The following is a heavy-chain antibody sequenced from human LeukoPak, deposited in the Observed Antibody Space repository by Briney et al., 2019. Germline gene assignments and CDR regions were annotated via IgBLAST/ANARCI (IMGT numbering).Heavy chain of an antibody. V-gene: IGHV4-61*02. CDR1: GVSISSGSYY. Sequence: SETLSLTCTVSGVSISSGSYYWSWIRQPAGKGLEWIGRIYASGSTNYNPSLKSRVTISVDTSKNQFSLKLSSVTAADTAVYYCARAGAWQIDPWGQGTLVTVSS. CDR3: ARAGAWQIDP. D-gene: IGHD3-10*01. J-gene: IGHJ5*02. CDR2: IYASGST.